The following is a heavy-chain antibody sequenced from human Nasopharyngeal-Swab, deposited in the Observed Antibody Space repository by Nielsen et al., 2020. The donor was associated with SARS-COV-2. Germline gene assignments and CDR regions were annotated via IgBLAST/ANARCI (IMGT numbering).Heavy chain of an antibody. J-gene: IGHJ3*02. CDR1: GFTFSSYD. CDR3: ARGTYSSSWYATGAFDI. D-gene: IGHD6-13*01. CDR2: IGTAGDT. Sequence: GESLKISCAASGFTFSSYDMHWVRQATGKGLEWVSAIGTAGDTHYPGSVKGRFTISRENAKNSLYLQMDSLRAGDTAVYYCARGTYSSSWYATGAFDIWGQGTMVTVSS. V-gene: IGHV3-13*01.